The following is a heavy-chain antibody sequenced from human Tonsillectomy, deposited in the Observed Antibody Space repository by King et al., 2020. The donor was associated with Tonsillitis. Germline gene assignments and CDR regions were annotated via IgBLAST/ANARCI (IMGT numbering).Heavy chain of an antibody. CDR1: GGSISSSDHY. V-gene: IGHV4-39*01. J-gene: IGHJ4*02. D-gene: IGHD1-26*01. CDR3: ARYVSGSFDY. Sequence: QLQESGPGVVKPSETLSLTCTVSGGSISSSDHYWAWIRQPPGKGLEGIGYMYYSGTSFYNASLKSRITISGGTSENRFSLKLSSVTAADTAVYFCARYVSGSFDYWGQGVLVTVSS. CDR2: MYYSGTS.